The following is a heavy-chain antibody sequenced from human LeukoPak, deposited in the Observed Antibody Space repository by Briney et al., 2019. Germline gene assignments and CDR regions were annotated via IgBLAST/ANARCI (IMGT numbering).Heavy chain of an antibody. Sequence: HTGGSLRLSCAASGFTFSSSTMNWVRQAPGKGLEWVSYISSSSTTIYYVDSVKGRFTISRDNAKNSLYLQMNSLRAEDTAVYYCARGGGTYAYFNFWGQGTLVTVSS. V-gene: IGHV3-48*04. CDR1: GFTFSSST. CDR3: ARGGGTYAYFNF. D-gene: IGHD2-15*01. J-gene: IGHJ4*02. CDR2: ISSSSTTI.